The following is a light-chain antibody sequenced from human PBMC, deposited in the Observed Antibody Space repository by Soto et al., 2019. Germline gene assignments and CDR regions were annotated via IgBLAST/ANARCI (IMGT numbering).Light chain of an antibody. V-gene: IGLV1-40*01. Sequence: QSVLTQPPSVSGAPGQRVTISCTGSSSNIGAGYDVHWYQQLPGKAPKLLIYDNNNRPSGVPDRFSGSKSGTSASLAIAGLQAEDEADYYCQSFDSSLSVYVVFGGGTQLTVL. J-gene: IGLJ2*01. CDR2: DNN. CDR3: QSFDSSLSVYVV. CDR1: SSNIGAGYD.